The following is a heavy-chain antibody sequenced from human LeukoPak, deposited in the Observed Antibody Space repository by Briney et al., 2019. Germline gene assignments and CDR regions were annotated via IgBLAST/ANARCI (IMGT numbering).Heavy chain of an antibody. CDR3: ARDFRQDTADY. CDR1: GFTFSDYY. D-gene: IGHD2-15*01. V-gene: IGHV3-11*01. J-gene: IGHJ4*02. CDR2: ISSSGSTI. Sequence: GGSLRLSCAASGFTFSDYYMSWIRQAPGKGLEWVSYISSSGSTIYYADSVKGRFTISRDNAKNSLYLQMNSLRAEDTAIYYCARDFRQDTADYWGQGTLVTVSS.